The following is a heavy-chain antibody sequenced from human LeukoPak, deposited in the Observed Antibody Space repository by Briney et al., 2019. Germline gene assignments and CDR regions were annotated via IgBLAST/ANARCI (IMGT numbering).Heavy chain of an antibody. Sequence: GESLKISCKGSGYRFTSYWIGWVRPMPGKGLEWMGIISPDDSDTRYSPSFQGQVTISADKSISTAYLQWSSLKASDTAMYYCARRVGRIGDYFDYWGQGTLVTVSS. CDR2: ISPDDSDT. V-gene: IGHV5-51*01. CDR3: ARRVGRIGDYFDY. D-gene: IGHD3-10*01. J-gene: IGHJ4*02. CDR1: GYRFTSYW.